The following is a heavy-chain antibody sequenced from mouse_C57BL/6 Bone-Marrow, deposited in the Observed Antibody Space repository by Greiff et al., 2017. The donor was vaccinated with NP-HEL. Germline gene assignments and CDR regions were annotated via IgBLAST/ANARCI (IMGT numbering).Heavy chain of an antibody. CDR2: ISSGSSNT. Sequence: EVQLMESGGGLVKPGGSLKLSCAASGFTFSDYGMHWVRQAPEKGLEWVAYISSGSSNTYYADTVKGRFTISRDNAKNTLYMQMTSLRSEDTAMYCCARWDYYDSDYVGFAYWGQGTLVTVSA. J-gene: IGHJ3*01. CDR1: GFTFSDYG. D-gene: IGHD1-1*01. V-gene: IGHV5-17*01. CDR3: ARWDYYDSDYVGFAY.